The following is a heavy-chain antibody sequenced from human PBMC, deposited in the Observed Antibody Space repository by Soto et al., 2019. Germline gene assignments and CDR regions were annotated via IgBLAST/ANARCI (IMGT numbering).Heavy chain of an antibody. CDR2: IIPIFGTA. J-gene: IGHJ4*02. D-gene: IGHD6-13*01. Sequence: QVQLVQSGAEVKKPGSSVKVSCKASGGTFSSYAISWVRQAPGQGLEWMGGIIPIFGTANYAQKFQGRVTITADEATSTAYMELGSLRSEDTAVYYYATNPYRAAAGSSFDYWGQGTLVTVSS. CDR1: GGTFSSYA. V-gene: IGHV1-69*01. CDR3: ATNPYRAAAGSSFDY.